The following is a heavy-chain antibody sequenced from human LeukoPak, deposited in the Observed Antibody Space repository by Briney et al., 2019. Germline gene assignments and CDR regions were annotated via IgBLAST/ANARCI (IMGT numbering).Heavy chain of an antibody. Sequence: ASVKVSCKSSGGTFSSYAISWVRQAPGQGLEWMGGIIPIFGTANYAQKFQGRVTITADKSTSTAYMELSSLRSEDAAVYYCARGHVQRKGGYYYYYYMDVWGKGTTVTISS. D-gene: IGHD2-15*01. CDR1: GGTFSSYA. V-gene: IGHV1-69*06. CDR3: ARGHVQRKGGYYYYYYMDV. CDR2: IIPIFGTA. J-gene: IGHJ6*03.